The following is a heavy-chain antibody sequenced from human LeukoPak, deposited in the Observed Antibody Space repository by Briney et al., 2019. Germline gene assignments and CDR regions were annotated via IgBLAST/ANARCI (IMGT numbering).Heavy chain of an antibody. D-gene: IGHD3-22*01. CDR1: VGSFSGYY. Sequence: SETLSLTCAVYVGSFSGYYWSWIRQPPGKGQEWIGEINHSGSTNYNPSLKSRVTISVDTSKNQFSLKLSSVTAADTAVYYCARGRRSGYYLWYFDYWGQGTLVTVSS. J-gene: IGHJ4*02. V-gene: IGHV4-34*01. CDR2: INHSGST. CDR3: ARGRRSGYYLWYFDY.